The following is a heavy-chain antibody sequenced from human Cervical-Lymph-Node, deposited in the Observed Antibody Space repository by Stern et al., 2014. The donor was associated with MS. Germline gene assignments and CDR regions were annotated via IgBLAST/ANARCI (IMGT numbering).Heavy chain of an antibody. Sequence: QDQLVQSGAELKKPGASVTVSCKASGYTFTDYYIHWVRQGPGQGLEWMGWINPNTDGTKYAQNLQGRVTMTRDTSISTAYMELSRLRSDDTAVYYCGRLPYGSGDYYREPADGMDVWGQGTTVTVSS. J-gene: IGHJ6*02. D-gene: IGHD3-10*01. V-gene: IGHV1-2*02. CDR3: GRLPYGSGDYYREPADGMDV. CDR1: GYTFTDYY. CDR2: INPNTDGT.